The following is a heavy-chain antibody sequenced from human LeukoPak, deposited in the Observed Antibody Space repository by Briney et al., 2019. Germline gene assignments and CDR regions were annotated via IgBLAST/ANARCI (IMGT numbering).Heavy chain of an antibody. CDR1: GYTFTGYY. D-gene: IGHD3-10*01. CDR3: ARVPTPILRLHGYGSGKGYFDY. J-gene: IGHJ4*02. V-gene: IGHV1-2*02. Sequence: ASVKVSCKASGYTFTGYYMHWVRQAPGQGLEWMGWINPNSGGTNYAQKFQGRVTMTRDTSISTAYMELSRLRSDDTAVYYCARVPTPILRLHGYGSGKGYFDYWGQGTLVTVSS. CDR2: INPNSGGT.